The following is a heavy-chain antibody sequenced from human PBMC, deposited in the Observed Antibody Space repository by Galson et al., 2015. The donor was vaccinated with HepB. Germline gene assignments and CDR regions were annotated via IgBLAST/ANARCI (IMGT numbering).Heavy chain of an antibody. D-gene: IGHD1-26*01. CDR3: VKDMRRTRIVGATVSGPFDY. Sequence: SLRLSCAASGFTFSSYAMHWVRQAPGKGLEYVSAISSNGGSTYYADSVKGRFTISRDNSKNTLYLQMSSLRAEDTAVYYCVKDMRRTRIVGATVSGPFDYWGQGTLVTVSS. CDR2: ISSNGGST. V-gene: IGHV3-64D*06. CDR1: GFTFSSYA. J-gene: IGHJ4*02.